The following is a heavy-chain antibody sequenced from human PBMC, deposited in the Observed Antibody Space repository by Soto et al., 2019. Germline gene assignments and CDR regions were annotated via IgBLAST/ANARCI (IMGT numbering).Heavy chain of an antibody. D-gene: IGHD3-3*02. CDR1: GGSIKSYY. J-gene: IGHJ4*02. Sequence: KASETLSLTCTVSGGSIKSYYWSWIRQPAGKGLEWIGRIYFSGSADYNPSLRSRVTMSVDTSRNQFSLRLTSVTAADTAVYYCARTGHGPTIFGITLDYWGQGTLVTVSS. CDR3: ARTGHGPTIFGITLDY. CDR2: IYFSGSA. V-gene: IGHV4-4*07.